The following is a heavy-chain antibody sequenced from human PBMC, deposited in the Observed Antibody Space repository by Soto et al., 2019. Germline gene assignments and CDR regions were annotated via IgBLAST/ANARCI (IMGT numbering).Heavy chain of an antibody. CDR3: AKGAAGRTNDYGGY. CDR1: GFTFTDYA. J-gene: IGHJ4*02. D-gene: IGHD1-1*01. Sequence: EVQLLQSGGGLVQPGGSLRVSCAASGFTFTDYAMTWIRQAPGKGLEWVSAISSRGTNTYYADSVTGRFTVSRDNSKNTLYLQMDSLRAEDTAVYYCAKGAAGRTNDYGGYWGQGTLVTVSS. V-gene: IGHV3-23*01. CDR2: ISSRGTNT.